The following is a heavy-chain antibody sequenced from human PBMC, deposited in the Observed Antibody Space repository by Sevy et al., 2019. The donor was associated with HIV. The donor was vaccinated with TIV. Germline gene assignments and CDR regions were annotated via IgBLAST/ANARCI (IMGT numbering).Heavy chain of an antibody. CDR3: AKDRTVLGASYYFDH. CDR2: ISYDGGDK. CDR1: GFTFSSYG. J-gene: IGHJ4*02. Sequence: GGSMRLSCAASGFTFSSYGIHWVRQAPGKGLEWVAVISYDGGDKKYADSVKGRFTISRDNSKNTLYLQMTSLRAEDTAMYFCAKDRTVLGASYYFDHWGQGTLVTVSS. V-gene: IGHV3-30*18. D-gene: IGHD1-26*01.